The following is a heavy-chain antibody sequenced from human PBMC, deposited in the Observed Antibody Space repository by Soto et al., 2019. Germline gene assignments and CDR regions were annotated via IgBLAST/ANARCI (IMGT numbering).Heavy chain of an antibody. CDR2: ITPIFGTA. J-gene: IGHJ4*02. CDR3: ARDGTLYDSSGYYYLY. CDR1: GGTFSTST. D-gene: IGHD3-22*01. Sequence: QVQLVQSGAEVKKAGSSVKVSCKASGGTFSTSTISWVRQAPGQGLEWMGGITPIFGTATFAQKLQGRVTITADESTSTAYMELSSLRSEDTAMYYCARDGTLYDSSGYYYLYWGQGTLVTVSS. V-gene: IGHV1-69*01.